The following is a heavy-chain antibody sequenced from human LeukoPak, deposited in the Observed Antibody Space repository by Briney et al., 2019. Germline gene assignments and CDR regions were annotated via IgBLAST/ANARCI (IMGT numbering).Heavy chain of an antibody. CDR2: ISTYNGHT. V-gene: IGHV1-18*01. CDR1: GYTFTIYG. Sequence: ASVKVSCKASGYTFTIYGISWVRQAPGQGLEWMGWISTYNGHTKYEQKLQGRITMTTDTSTSTAYMELRSLRSDDTAVYYCARDRLWGIWFGELYPPSPPYFDYWGQGTLVTVSS. CDR3: ARDRLWGIWFGELYPPSPPYFDY. D-gene: IGHD3-10*01. J-gene: IGHJ4*02.